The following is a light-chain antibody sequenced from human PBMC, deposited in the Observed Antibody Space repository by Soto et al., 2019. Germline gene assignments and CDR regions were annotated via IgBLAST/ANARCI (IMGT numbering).Light chain of an antibody. J-gene: IGLJ1*01. V-gene: IGLV2-23*03. CDR2: EGS. Sequence: QSALTQPASVSGSPGQSITISCTGTSSDVGSYNLVSWYQQHSGKAPKLMIYEGSKRPSGVSNRFSGSKSGNTASLTISGLQAEDEADYYCSSYAGSSTFVFGTGTKLTVL. CDR1: SSDVGSYNL. CDR3: SSYAGSSTFV.